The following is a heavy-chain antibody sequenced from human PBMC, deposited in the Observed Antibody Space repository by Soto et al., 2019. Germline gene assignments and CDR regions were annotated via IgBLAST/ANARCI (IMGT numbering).Heavy chain of an antibody. D-gene: IGHD3-10*01. CDR1: GFTFSSYG. CDR3: ARDYDYGSGSYYIDYYYYGTDV. Sequence: QVQLVESGGGVVQPGRSLGLSCAASGFTFSSYGMHWVRQAPGKGLERVAAIWYEVSNKYDADSVKVRFTISRDNSKNTQYLQMNSLRGEDTAVYYCARDYDYGSGSYYIDYYYYGTDVCDQGTTVIVYS. J-gene: IGHJ6*02. V-gene: IGHV3-33*01. CDR2: IWYEVSNK.